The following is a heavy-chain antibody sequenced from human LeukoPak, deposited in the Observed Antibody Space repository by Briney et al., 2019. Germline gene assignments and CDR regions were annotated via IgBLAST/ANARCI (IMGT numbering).Heavy chain of an antibody. V-gene: IGHV1-18*01. J-gene: IGHJ4*02. CDR3: ATDYGDYPGFDY. D-gene: IGHD4-17*01. CDR2: ISAYNGNT. CDR1: GYTFTSYG. Sequence: ASVKVSCKASGYTFTSYGVSWVRQAPGQGLEWMGWISAYNGNTNYAQKVRGRVTMTEDTSTDTAYMELSSLRSEDTAVYYCATDYGDYPGFDYWGQGTLVTVSS.